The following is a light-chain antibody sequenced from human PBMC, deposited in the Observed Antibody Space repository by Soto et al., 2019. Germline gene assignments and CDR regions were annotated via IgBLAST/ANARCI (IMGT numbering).Light chain of an antibody. Sequence: EIVLTQSPGTLSLSPGERATLSCRASQSVSSSYLAWYQQKPGQAPRLLIYDASSRATGIPDRFSGSGSGTDFTLTMCRLEPEDFAVYYFQQYGSSLYTFGQGNKLEIK. CDR2: DAS. J-gene: IGKJ2*01. CDR3: QQYGSSLYT. V-gene: IGKV3-20*01. CDR1: QSVSSSY.